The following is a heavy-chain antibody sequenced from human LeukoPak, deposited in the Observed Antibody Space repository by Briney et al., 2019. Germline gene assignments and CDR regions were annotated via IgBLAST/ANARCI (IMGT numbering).Heavy chain of an antibody. V-gene: IGHV3-30*18. J-gene: IGHJ6*02. CDR1: GFTFSSYG. CDR2: ILYDGSNQ. CDR3: AKVRSPLYYYYAMDV. Sequence: PGRSLRLPCAASGFTFSSYGMYWVRQAPGKGLEWVAVILYDGSNQYYADSVKGRFTISRDNSKNTVYLQMNRLRGEDTAVYYCAKVRSPLYYYYAMDVWGQGTTVTVSS.